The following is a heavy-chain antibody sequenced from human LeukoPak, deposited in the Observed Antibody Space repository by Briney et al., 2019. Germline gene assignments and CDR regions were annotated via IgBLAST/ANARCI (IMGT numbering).Heavy chain of an antibody. CDR1: GYTLTSYY. CDR2: INPSGGST. D-gene: IGHD2-15*01. J-gene: IGHJ4*02. Sequence: ASVKVSCKASGYTLTSYYMHWVRQAPGQALEWMVIINPSGGSTSYAQKFQGRVTMTRDTSTSTVYMELSSLRSEDTAVYYCARGELGYCSGGSCRPDFDYWGQGTLVTVSS. CDR3: ARGELGYCSGGSCRPDFDY. V-gene: IGHV1-46*01.